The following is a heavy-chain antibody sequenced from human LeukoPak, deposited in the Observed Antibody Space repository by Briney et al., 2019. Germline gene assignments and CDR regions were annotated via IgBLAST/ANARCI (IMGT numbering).Heavy chain of an antibody. CDR3: ARDGSQRYYDFVRYGIDV. CDR1: GFTVSSNY. Sequence: GGSLRLSCAASGFTVSSNYMSWVRQAPGKGLEWVSVIYSGGSTYYADSVKGRFTISRDNSKNTLYLQMNSLRAEDTAVYYCARDGSQRYYDFVRYGIDVWGQGTTVTVSS. CDR2: IYSGGST. D-gene: IGHD3-3*01. V-gene: IGHV3-66*01. J-gene: IGHJ6*02.